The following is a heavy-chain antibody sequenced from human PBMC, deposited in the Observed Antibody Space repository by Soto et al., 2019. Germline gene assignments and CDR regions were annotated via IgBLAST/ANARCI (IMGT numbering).Heavy chain of an antibody. D-gene: IGHD5-12*01. J-gene: IGHJ4*02. CDR2: IIPFIDTT. V-gene: IGHV1-69*04. Sequence: ASVKVSCKASGYTFSRYGISWVRQAPGQGLEWMGRIIPFIDTTNYAQKFQGRVTITADKSTGTAYMELNSLRSEDTAVYYCVRDSPIGSTFSGYDGIDYWGQGTLVTVSS. CDR3: VRDSPIGSTFSGYDGIDY. CDR1: GYTFSRYG.